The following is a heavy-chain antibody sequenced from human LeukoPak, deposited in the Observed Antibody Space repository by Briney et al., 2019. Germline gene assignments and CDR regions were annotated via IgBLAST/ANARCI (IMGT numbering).Heavy chain of an antibody. CDR1: GFTVSSNY. CDR2: IDDVGSIM. D-gene: IGHD2-15*01. CDR3: GRARAPCSGGSCYRGLTQY. Sequence: GGSLRLSCAASGFTVSSNYMNWVRQAPGKGLEWVSYIDDVGSIMYYADSVKGRFTISRDNAKNSLYLQMNSLRAEDTAVYYCGRARAPCSGGSCYRGLTQYWGQGTLVTVSS. J-gene: IGHJ4*02. V-gene: IGHV3-48*04.